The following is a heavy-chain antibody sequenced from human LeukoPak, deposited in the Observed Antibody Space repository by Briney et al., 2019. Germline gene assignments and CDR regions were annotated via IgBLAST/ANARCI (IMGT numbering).Heavy chain of an antibody. D-gene: IGHD5-24*01. Sequence: PGGSLRLSCAASGFTVSTNYMSWVRQAPGRGLEWVSVIFSGGTTNYADSVRGRFTISRDNSKNTLYLQMNSLRAEDTAIYYCARDIQLSTWGLGTMVTVSS. CDR2: IFSGGTT. V-gene: IGHV3-53*01. CDR1: GFTVSTNY. J-gene: IGHJ3*01. CDR3: ARDIQLST.